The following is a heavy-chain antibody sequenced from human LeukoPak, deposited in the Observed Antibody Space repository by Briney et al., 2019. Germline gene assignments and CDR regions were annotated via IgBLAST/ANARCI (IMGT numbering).Heavy chain of an antibody. CDR3: AKEIFGVVIINFYMDV. Sequence: PGGSLRLSCAASGFTFSSYAMSWVRQAPGKGLEWVSAISGSGGSTYYADSVKGRFTISRDNSKNTLYLQMNSLRAEDTAVYYCAKEIFGVVIINFYMDVWGKGTTVTVSS. V-gene: IGHV3-23*01. J-gene: IGHJ6*03. CDR2: ISGSGGST. D-gene: IGHD3-3*01. CDR1: GFTFSSYA.